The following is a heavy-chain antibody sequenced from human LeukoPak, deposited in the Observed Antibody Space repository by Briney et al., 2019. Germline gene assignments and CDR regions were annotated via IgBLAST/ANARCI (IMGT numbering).Heavy chain of an antibody. J-gene: IGHJ4*02. CDR2: MYYSGNT. Sequence: SETLSLTCTVSGGSISSHYWSWIRQPPGKGLEWIGYMYYSGNTNYNPSLKSRLTTSLDTSKNQFSLKLSSVTAADTAVYYCARGKYYFDYWGQGTLVTVSS. CDR1: GGSISSHY. CDR3: ARGKYYFDY. V-gene: IGHV4-59*11.